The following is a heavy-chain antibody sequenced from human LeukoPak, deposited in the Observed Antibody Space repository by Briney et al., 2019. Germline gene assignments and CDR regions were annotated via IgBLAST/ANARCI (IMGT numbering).Heavy chain of an antibody. CDR1: GYTFTSYG. Sequence: GASVKVSCKASGYTFTSYGISWVRQAPGQGLEWMGWISAYNGNTNYAQKLQGRVTMTTDTSTSTAYMELRSLRSDDTAVYYCARDSLYDILTGYPNWFDPWGQGTLVTVSS. CDR2: ISAYNGNT. J-gene: IGHJ5*02. D-gene: IGHD3-9*01. CDR3: ARDSLYDILTGYPNWFDP. V-gene: IGHV1-18*01.